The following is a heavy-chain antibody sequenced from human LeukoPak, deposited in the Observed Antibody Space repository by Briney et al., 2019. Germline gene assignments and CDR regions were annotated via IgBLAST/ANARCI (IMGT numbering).Heavy chain of an antibody. CDR2: IKQDGSEE. Sequence: PGGSLRLSCAASGFTFSSYAMSWVRQAPGKGLEWVANIKQDGSEEYYVDSVKGRFTTSRDNAKNLLYLQMNSLRDEDTAVYYCAAAGDYWGQGTLVTISS. D-gene: IGHD3-10*01. J-gene: IGHJ4*02. CDR1: GFTFSSYA. V-gene: IGHV3-7*01. CDR3: AAAGDY.